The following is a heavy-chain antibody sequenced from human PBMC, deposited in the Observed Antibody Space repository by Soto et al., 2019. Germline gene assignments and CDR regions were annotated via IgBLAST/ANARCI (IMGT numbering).Heavy chain of an antibody. D-gene: IGHD6-13*01. CDR2: ISYDGSNK. CDR1: GFTFSSDG. Sequence: QVQLVESGGGVVQPGRSLRLSCAAYGFTFSSDGMHWVRQAPGKGLEWVAVISYDGSNKYYADSVKGRFTISRDNSKNTLYLQMSSLRAEDTAVYYCARRYSSSWYDDYYYGMDVWGQGTTVTDSS. CDR3: ARRYSSSWYDDYYYGMDV. J-gene: IGHJ6*02. V-gene: IGHV3-30*03.